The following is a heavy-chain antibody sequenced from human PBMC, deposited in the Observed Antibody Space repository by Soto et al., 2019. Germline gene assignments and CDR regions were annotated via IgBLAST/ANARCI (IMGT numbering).Heavy chain of an antibody. D-gene: IGHD2-2*01. CDR3: AREPSCGTLLGAFDI. V-gene: IGHV4-31*03. Sequence: QVQLQESGPGLVKPSQTLSLTCTVSGGSISSGGYYWRWIRQHPGKGLEWIGYIYYSGSTHYNPSLKSRVTISVDTSKNQFSLKLSSVTAADTAVYYCAREPSCGTLLGAFDIWGQGTMVTVSS. CDR1: GGSISSGGYY. J-gene: IGHJ3*02. CDR2: IYYSGST.